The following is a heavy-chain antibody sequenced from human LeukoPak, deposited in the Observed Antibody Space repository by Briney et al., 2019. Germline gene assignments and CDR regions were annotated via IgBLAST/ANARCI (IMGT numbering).Heavy chain of an antibody. CDR1: GGSISSSSYY. Sequence: SETLSLTCTVSGGSISSSSYYWSWIRQPPGKGLEWIGEINHSGSTNYNPSLKSRVTISVDTSKNQFSLKLSSVTAADTAVYYCARGPFAGGNSFDLWGRGTLVTVSS. D-gene: IGHD4-23*01. V-gene: IGHV4-39*07. J-gene: IGHJ2*01. CDR3: ARGPFAGGNSFDL. CDR2: INHSGST.